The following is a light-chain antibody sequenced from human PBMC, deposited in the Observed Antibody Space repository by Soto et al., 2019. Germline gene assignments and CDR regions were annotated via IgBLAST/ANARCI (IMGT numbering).Light chain of an antibody. V-gene: IGKV3-15*01. CDR3: QQYNNWPPWT. CDR1: QSVSSN. J-gene: IGKJ1*01. CDR2: GAS. Sequence: REMTQSPATLSVSPGERATLSCRASQSVSSNLAWYQQKPGQAPRLLIYGASTRATGIPARFSGSGSGTEFTLTISSLQSEDFAVYYCQQYNNWPPWTFGQGTKVDIK.